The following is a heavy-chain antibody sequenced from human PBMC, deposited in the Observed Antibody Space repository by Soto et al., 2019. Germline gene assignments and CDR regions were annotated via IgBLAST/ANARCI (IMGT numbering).Heavy chain of an antibody. CDR3: ARDMVRSITMVRGVLGGMDV. D-gene: IGHD3-10*01. CDR2: IRYDGSNK. Sequence: PGGSLRLSCAVSGVTLSSYDMHWVRRAPAEGLGWVAGIRYDGSNKYYADSVKGRFTISRDNSKNTLYLQMNSLRAEDTAVYYCARDMVRSITMVRGVLGGMDVWGQGTTVTVSS. CDR1: GVTLSSYD. J-gene: IGHJ6*02. V-gene: IGHV3-33*01.